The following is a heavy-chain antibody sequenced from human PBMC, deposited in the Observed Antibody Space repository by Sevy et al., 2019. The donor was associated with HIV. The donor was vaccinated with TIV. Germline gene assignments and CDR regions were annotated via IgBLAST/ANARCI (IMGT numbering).Heavy chain of an antibody. CDR3: VGALADWGSFHYSS. CDR1: GFTFATYW. D-gene: IGHD3-16*02. V-gene: IGHV3-7*01. Sequence: GGSLRLSCAASGFTFATYWMTWVRQAPGKGLEWVAYIKQDGTDKYYVDSVRGRFAISRDNAKNSLYLHMSGLRAEDTAVYYCVGALADWGSFHYSSWGRGTLVTVSS. CDR2: IKQDGTDK. J-gene: IGHJ4*02.